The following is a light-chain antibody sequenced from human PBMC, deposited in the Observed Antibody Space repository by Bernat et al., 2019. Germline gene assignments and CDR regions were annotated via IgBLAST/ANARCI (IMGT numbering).Light chain of an antibody. Sequence: SYDLTQPPSASVSPGQTASITCTGERLGNKYTCWYQQKPGQAPVVVIYQNDKRPSGIPERFSGCKSGNTATLTISGTQAMDEADYYCQAWDSSIGVFGGGTKLTVL. CDR2: QND. V-gene: IGLV3-1*01. J-gene: IGLJ3*02. CDR3: QAWDSSIGV. CDR1: RLGNKY.